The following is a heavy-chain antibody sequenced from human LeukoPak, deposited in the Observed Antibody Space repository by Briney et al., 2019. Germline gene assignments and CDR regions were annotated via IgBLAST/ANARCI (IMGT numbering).Heavy chain of an antibody. D-gene: IGHD6-19*01. V-gene: IGHV1-3*01. CDR3: ARAPSSGWYYDS. J-gene: IGHJ4*02. CDR2: INAGNGNT. CDR1: GFTFTSYA. Sequence: GASVKVSCKASGFTFTSYAMHWVRQAPGQRLEWMGWINAGNGNTKYSQKFQGRVTITRDTSASTAYMELSSLRSEDTAVYYCARAPSSGWYYDSWGQGTLVTVSS.